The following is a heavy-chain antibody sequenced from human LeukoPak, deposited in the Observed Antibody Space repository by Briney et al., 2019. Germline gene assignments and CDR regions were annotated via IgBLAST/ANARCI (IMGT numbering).Heavy chain of an antibody. CDR1: GYTFTSYA. J-gene: IGHJ3*02. CDR3: AREWLEPSGAFDI. Sequence: GASVKVSCKASGYTFTSYAMHWVRQAPGQRLEWMGWINAGNGNTKYSQKFQGWVTMTRDTSISTAYMELSRLRSDDTAVYYCAREWLEPSGAFDIWGQGTMVTVSS. CDR2: INAGNGNT. V-gene: IGHV1-3*01. D-gene: IGHD6-19*01.